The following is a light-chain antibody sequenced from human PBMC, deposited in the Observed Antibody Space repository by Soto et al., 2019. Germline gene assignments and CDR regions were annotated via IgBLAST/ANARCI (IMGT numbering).Light chain of an antibody. CDR1: QSVSSN. Sequence: EIVMTQSPATLSVSPGERATLSWRASQSVSSNLAWYQQKPGQAPRLPIYGASTRATGIPARFSGSGSGTEFTLTISSLQSEDFAVYYCQQYNNWPPLTFGGGTKVDIK. CDR2: GAS. J-gene: IGKJ4*01. V-gene: IGKV3-15*01. CDR3: QQYNNWPPLT.